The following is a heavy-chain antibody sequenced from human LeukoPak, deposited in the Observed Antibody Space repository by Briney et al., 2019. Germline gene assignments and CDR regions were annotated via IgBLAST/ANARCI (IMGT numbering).Heavy chain of an antibody. CDR3: ARGENDYGDYEGY. CDR1: GFTVSSNY. Sequence: GGSLRLSCAASGFTVSSNYMSRVRQAPGKGLEWVSVIYSGGSTYYADSVKGRFTISRDNSKNTLYLQMNSLRAEDTAVYYCARGENDYGDYEGYWGQGTLVTVSS. D-gene: IGHD4-17*01. V-gene: IGHV3-66*01. J-gene: IGHJ4*02. CDR2: IYSGGST.